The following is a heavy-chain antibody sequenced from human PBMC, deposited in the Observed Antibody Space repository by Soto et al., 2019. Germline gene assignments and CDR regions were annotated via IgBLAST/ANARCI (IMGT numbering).Heavy chain of an antibody. CDR3: AKVGVAVFNWFDP. CDR2: ISGSGGST. Sequence: PGGSLRLSCAASGFTFSNYAMSWVRQAPRKGLEWVSGISGSGGSTYYTDSVKGRFTISRDNSKNTLYLQMNSLRADDTAVYYCAKVGVAVFNWFDPWGQGTLVTVSS. V-gene: IGHV3-23*01. J-gene: IGHJ5*02. CDR1: GFTFSNYA. D-gene: IGHD3-3*01.